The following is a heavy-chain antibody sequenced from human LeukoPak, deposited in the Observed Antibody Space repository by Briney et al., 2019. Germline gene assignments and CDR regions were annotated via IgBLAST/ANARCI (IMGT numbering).Heavy chain of an antibody. D-gene: IGHD3-10*02. V-gene: IGHV3-48*03. CDR2: ISSSGSTI. J-gene: IGHJ6*04. Sequence: PGRSLRLSCAASGFTFSIYEMNWVRQAPGKVLEWVSYISSSGSTIYYADSVKGRFTISRDNAKNSLYLQMNSLRAEDTAVYYCAELGITMIGGVWGKGTTVTVSS. CDR3: AELGITMIGGV. CDR1: GFTFSIYE.